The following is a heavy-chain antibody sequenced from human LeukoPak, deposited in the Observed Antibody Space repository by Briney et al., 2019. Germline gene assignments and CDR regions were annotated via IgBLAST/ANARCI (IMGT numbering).Heavy chain of an antibody. CDR1: GGSISSYY. CDR3: ARVNYDILTGYYSSYGMDV. D-gene: IGHD3-9*01. J-gene: IGHJ6*02. V-gene: IGHV4-59*01. Sequence: PSETLSLTCTVSGGSISSYYWSWIRQPPGKGLEWIGYIYYSGSTNYNPSLKSRVTISVDTSRNQFSLKLSSVTAADTAVYYSARVNYDILTGYYSSYGMDVWGQGTTVTVSS. CDR2: IYYSGST.